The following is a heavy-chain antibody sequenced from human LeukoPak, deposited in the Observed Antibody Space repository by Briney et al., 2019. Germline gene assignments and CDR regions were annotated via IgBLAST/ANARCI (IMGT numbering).Heavy chain of an antibody. CDR1: GGTFSSYA. CDR2: IIPIFGTA. CDR3: ARDPLHSFSSDYYEGQQS. J-gene: IGHJ5*02. Sequence: GASVKVSCKASGGTFSSYAISWVRQAPGQGLEWMGGIIPIFGTANYAQKFQGRVTITADKSTSTAYMELSSLRSEDTAVYYCARDPLHSFSSDYYEGQQSWGQGTLVTVSS. D-gene: IGHD4-17*01. V-gene: IGHV1-69*06.